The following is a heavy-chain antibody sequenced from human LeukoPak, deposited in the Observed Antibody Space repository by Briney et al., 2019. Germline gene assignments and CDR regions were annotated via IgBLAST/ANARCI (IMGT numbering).Heavy chain of an antibody. V-gene: IGHV4-39*07. CDR1: GGSISSSSYY. D-gene: IGHD3-22*01. Sequence: SETLSLTCTVSGGSISSSSYYWGWIRQPPGKGLEWIGSIYYSGSTYYNPSLKSRVTISVDTSKNQFSLKLSSVTAADTAVYYCARDRGGYYDSSGEDFDYWGQGTLVTVSS. CDR2: IYYSGST. CDR3: ARDRGGYYDSSGEDFDY. J-gene: IGHJ4*02.